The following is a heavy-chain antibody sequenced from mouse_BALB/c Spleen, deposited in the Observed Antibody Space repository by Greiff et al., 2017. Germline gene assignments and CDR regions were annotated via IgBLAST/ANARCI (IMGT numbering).Heavy chain of an antibody. Sequence: EVKLMESGGGLVQPGGSRKLSCAASGFTFSSFGMHWVRQAPEKGLEWVAYISSGSSTIYYADTVKGRFTISRDNPKNTLFLQMTSLRSEDTAMYYCARSMITIGSIMDYWGQGTSVTVSS. CDR3: ARSMITIGSIMDY. V-gene: IGHV5-17*02. D-gene: IGHD2-4*01. J-gene: IGHJ4*01. CDR2: ISSGSSTI. CDR1: GFTFSSFG.